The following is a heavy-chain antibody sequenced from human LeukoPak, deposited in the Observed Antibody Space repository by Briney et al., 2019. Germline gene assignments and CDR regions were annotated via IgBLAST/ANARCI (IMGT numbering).Heavy chain of an antibody. CDR1: GFTFSSYA. V-gene: IGHV3-23*01. Sequence: PGGSLRLSCAASGFTFSSYAMSWVRQAPGKGLEWVSAISGSGGSTYYADSVKGRFTISRDNSKNTLHLQMNSLRAEDTAVYYCAKSPPRSGYVPNSDYWGQGTLVTVSS. J-gene: IGHJ4*02. CDR2: ISGSGGST. CDR3: AKSPPRSGYVPNSDY. D-gene: IGHD6-19*01.